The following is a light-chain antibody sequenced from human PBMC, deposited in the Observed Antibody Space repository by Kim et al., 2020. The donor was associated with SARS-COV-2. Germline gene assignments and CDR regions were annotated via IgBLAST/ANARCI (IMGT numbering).Light chain of an antibody. J-gene: IGKJ1*01. CDR1: LGIGNW. CDR2: DGA. V-gene: IGKV1-5*01. CDR3: QQYKTYWT. Sequence: DIQMTQSPSILSASVGDRVTITCRASLGIGNWLAWYQQKPGKAPELLIYDGATLKSGVPSRFSGSGSGTEFSLTISGLRPDDYATYFCQQYKTYWTFGQGTKVEIK.